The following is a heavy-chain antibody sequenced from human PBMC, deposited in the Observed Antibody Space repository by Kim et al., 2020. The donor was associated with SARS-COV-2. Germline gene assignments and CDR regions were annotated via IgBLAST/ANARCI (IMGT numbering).Heavy chain of an antibody. CDR3: ARWEMRGYYYGSGSYRYFDY. V-gene: IGHV4-34*01. CDR1: GGSFSGYY. D-gene: IGHD3-10*01. CDR2: INHSGST. J-gene: IGHJ4*02. Sequence: SETLSLTCAVYGGSFSGYYWSWIRQPPGKGLEWIGEINHSGSTNYNPSLKSRVTISVDTSKNQFSLKLSSVTAADTAVYYCARWEMRGYYYGSGSYRYFDYWGQGTLVTVSS.